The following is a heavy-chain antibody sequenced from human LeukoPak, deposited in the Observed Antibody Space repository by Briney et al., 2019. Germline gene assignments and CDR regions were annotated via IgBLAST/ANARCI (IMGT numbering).Heavy chain of an antibody. CDR2: MNPNSGNT. J-gene: IGHJ6*02. D-gene: IGHD5-12*01. CDR3: ARDLGATIARGTYYYYGMDV. CDR1: GYTFTSYD. Sequence: ASVKVSCKASGYTFTSYDINWVRQATGQGLEWMGWMNPNSGNTGYAQKLQGRVTITRNTSISTAYMELSSLRSEDTAVYYCARDLGATIARGTYYYYGMDVWGQGTTVTVSS. V-gene: IGHV1-8*03.